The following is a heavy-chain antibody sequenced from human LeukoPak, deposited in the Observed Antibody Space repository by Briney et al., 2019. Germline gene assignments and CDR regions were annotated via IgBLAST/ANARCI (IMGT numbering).Heavy chain of an antibody. V-gene: IGHV1-8*01. Sequence: ASVKVSCKASGYTFTSYDINWVRQATGQGLEWMGWMNPNSGNTGYAQKFQGRVTMTRNTSISTAYMELSRLRSDDTAVYYCASVYCGGDCYSQIPYYYYGMDVWGQGTTVTVSS. CDR1: GYTFTSYD. D-gene: IGHD2-21*02. J-gene: IGHJ6*02. CDR2: MNPNSGNT. CDR3: ASVYCGGDCYSQIPYYYYGMDV.